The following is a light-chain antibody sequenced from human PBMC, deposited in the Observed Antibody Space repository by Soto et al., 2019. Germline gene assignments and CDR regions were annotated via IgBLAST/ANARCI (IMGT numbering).Light chain of an antibody. Sequence: SALTQPASVSGSPGQSIAISCTGTSSDVGGYNYVSWYQQPPGKAPKLIIYDVSDRPSGVSNRFSGSKSGITASLTISGLQADDEADYYCSSYTSQSTVVFGGGTKLTVL. CDR3: SSYTSQSTVV. J-gene: IGLJ3*02. CDR2: DVS. CDR1: SSDVGGYNY. V-gene: IGLV2-14*01.